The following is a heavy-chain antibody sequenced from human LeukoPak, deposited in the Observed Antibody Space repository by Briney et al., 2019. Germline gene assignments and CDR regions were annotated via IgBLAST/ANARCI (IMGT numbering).Heavy chain of an antibody. CDR2: IYYSGST. V-gene: IGHV4-59*08. CDR1: GGSISSYY. Sequence: PSGTLSLTCTVSGGSISSYYWSWIRQPPGKGLEWIGYIYYSGSTYYNPSLKSRVTISVDTSKNQFSLKLSSVTAADTAVYYCARQKEYYDFWSGPYYYGMDVWGQGTTVTVSS. D-gene: IGHD3-3*01. J-gene: IGHJ6*02. CDR3: ARQKEYYDFWSGPYYYGMDV.